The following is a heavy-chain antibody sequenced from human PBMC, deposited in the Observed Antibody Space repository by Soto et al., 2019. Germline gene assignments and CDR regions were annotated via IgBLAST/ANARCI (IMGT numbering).Heavy chain of an antibody. V-gene: IGHV4-30-4*01. CDR3: ARGGRSGYYAVDS. CDR1: GGSISSGDYY. J-gene: IGHJ4*02. Sequence: PSETLSLTCTVSGGSISSGDYYWSWIRQPPGKGLEWIGHIYYSGNTYYNPSLRSRVSILLDTSKNQFSLRLTSVTAADTAVYYCARGGRSGYYAVDSWGQGTLVTVSS. D-gene: IGHD3-3*01. CDR2: IYYSGNT.